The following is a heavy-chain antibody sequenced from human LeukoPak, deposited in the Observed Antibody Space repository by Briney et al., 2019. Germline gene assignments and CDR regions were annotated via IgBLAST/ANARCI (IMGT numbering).Heavy chain of an antibody. CDR1: GFTFSSYS. CDR3: ANYFPFDY. Sequence: GGSLRLSCAASGFTFSSYSMNWVRQAPGKGLEWVSSISSSSSYIYYADSVKGRFTISRDNSKNTLYLQMNSLRAEDTAVYYCANYFPFDYWGQGTLVTVSS. J-gene: IGHJ4*02. V-gene: IGHV3-21*04. CDR2: ISSSSSYI. D-gene: IGHD2-21*01.